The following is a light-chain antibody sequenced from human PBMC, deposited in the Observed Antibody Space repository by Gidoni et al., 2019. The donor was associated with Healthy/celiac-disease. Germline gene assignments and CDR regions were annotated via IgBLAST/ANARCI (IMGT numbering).Light chain of an antibody. Sequence: DIVLTQSPGTLSLSPGERATLSCRASQSVSSSYLAWYQQKPGQATRLRIYGASSRATGIPDFTLTISRLEPEDFAVYYCQQYGSSPPITFGQGTRLEIK. CDR2: GAS. V-gene: IGKV3-20*01. J-gene: IGKJ5*01. CDR1: QSVSSSY. CDR3: QQYGSSPPIT.